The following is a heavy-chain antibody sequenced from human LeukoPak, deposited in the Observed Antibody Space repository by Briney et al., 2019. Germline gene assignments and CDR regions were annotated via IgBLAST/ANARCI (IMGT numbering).Heavy chain of an antibody. V-gene: IGHV1-18*04. Sequence: ASVRVSCKASGYTFTAYYLHWVRQAPGQGLEWMGWISAYNGNTNYAQKLQGRVTMTTDTSTSTAYMELRSLRSDDTAVYYCARYSKHYYGSGSYYRDGDYWGQGTLVTVSS. CDR3: ARYSKHYYGSGSYYRDGDY. CDR1: GYTFTAYY. CDR2: ISAYNGNT. J-gene: IGHJ4*02. D-gene: IGHD3-10*01.